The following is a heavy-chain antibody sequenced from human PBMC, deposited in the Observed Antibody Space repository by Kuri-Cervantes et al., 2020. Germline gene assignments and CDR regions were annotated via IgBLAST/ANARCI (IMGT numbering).Heavy chain of an antibody. J-gene: IGHJ4*02. CDR2: INHSGST. D-gene: IGHD3-3*01. CDR1: GGSFSGYY. V-gene: IGHV4-34*01. Sequence: SETLSLTCAVYGGSFSGYYWSWIRQPPGKGLEWIGEINHSGSTNYNPSLKSRVTISVDTSKNQFSLKLSSVTAADTAVYYCARAGSIFGVVINGSHLDYWGQGTLVTVSS. CDR3: ARAGSIFGVVINGSHLDY.